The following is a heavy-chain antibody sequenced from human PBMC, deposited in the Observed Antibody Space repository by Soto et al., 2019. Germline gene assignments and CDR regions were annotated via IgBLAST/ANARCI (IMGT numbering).Heavy chain of an antibody. J-gene: IGHJ3*02. CDR2: ISYDGSNK. D-gene: IGHD1-26*01. V-gene: IGHV3-30-3*01. CDR3: ARDAQGGQWELEGGAFDI. Sequence: QVQLVESGGGVVQPGRSLRLSCAASGFTFSSYAMHWVRQAPGKGLEWVAVISYDGSNKYYADSVKGRFTISRDNSKNTLYLQMNSLRAEDTAVYYCARDAQGGQWELEGGAFDIWGQGTMVTVSS. CDR1: GFTFSSYA.